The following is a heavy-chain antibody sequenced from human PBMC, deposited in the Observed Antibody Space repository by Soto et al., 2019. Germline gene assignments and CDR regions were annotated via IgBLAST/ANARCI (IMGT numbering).Heavy chain of an antibody. CDR2: IWYDGSNK. V-gene: IGHV3-33*01. D-gene: IGHD3-3*01. CDR3: ARDFRIFGVVTSYYYYYGMDV. CDR1: GFTFSSYG. J-gene: IGHJ6*02. Sequence: PGGSLRLSCAAPGFTFSSYGMHWVRQAPGKGLEWVAVIWYDGSNKYYADSVKGRFTISRDNSKNTLYLQMNSLRAEDTAVYYCARDFRIFGVVTSYYYYYGMDVWGQGTTVTVSS.